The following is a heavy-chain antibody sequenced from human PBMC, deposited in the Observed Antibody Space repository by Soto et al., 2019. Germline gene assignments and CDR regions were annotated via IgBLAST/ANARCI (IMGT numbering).Heavy chain of an antibody. Sequence: QVQLVQSGAEVKKPGASVKVSCNASGYTFTSYGISWVRQAPGQGLEWMGWISAYNGNTNYAQKLQGRVTMTTDTSTSAAYVELRSLRSDDTAVYYCARGSIAAAGTPNYYYYGMDVWGQGTTVTVSS. V-gene: IGHV1-18*04. CDR1: GYTFTSYG. CDR3: ARGSIAAAGTPNYYYYGMDV. D-gene: IGHD6-13*01. CDR2: ISAYNGNT. J-gene: IGHJ6*02.